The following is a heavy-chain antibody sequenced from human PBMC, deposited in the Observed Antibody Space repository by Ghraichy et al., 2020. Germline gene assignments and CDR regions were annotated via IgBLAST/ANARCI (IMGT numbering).Heavy chain of an antibody. CDR1: GYTFTGYY. V-gene: IGHV1-2*02. D-gene: IGHD2-2*01. CDR2: INPNSGGT. Sequence: ASVKVSCKASGYTFTGYYMHWVRQAPGQGLEWMGWINPNSGGTNYAQKFQGRVTMTRDTSISTAYMELSRLRSDDTAVYYCAAGYCSSTSCAYYYYMDVWGKGTTVTVSS. CDR3: AAGYCSSTSCAYYYYMDV. J-gene: IGHJ6*03.